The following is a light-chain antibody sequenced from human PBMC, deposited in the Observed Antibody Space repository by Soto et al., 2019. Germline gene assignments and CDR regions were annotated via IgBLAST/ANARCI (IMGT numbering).Light chain of an antibody. CDR3: QQYNNWPRT. Sequence: EVVLRQSPATLSVSPGERATLSCRASQTVSRSLAWYQQRPGQAPRLLIYGASTRATGIPARFCGSGSGTQFTLTISSLQSEDFAVYFCQQYNNWPRTFGQGTKVDIK. CDR2: GAS. V-gene: IGKV3-15*01. CDR1: QTVSRS. J-gene: IGKJ1*01.